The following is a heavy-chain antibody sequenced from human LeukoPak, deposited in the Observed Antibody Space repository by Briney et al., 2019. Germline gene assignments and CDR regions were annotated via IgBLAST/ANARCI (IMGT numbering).Heavy chain of an antibody. Sequence: PGETLSLTCSLSGLHISRYLWSLIRQPPGKGVEWIGYIYYSGSTNYNPSLKSRVTISVDTSKNQSSLKLSSLTAADTAVYYCASYSNYQMFDYWGQGTLLTVSS. D-gene: IGHD4-11*01. J-gene: IGHJ4*02. CDR1: GLHISRYL. CDR3: ASYSNYQMFDY. V-gene: IGHV4-59*01. CDR2: IYYSGST.